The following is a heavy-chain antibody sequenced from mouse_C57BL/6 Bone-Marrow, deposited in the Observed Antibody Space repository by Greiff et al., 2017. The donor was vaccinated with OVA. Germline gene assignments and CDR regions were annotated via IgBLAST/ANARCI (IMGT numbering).Heavy chain of an antibody. CDR3: ARDGYLYYYAMDY. V-gene: IGHV5-4*01. J-gene: IGHJ4*01. CDR2: ISDGGSYT. D-gene: IGHD5-1*01. CDR1: GFTFSSYA. Sequence: EVQVVESGGGLVKPGGSLKLSCAASGFTFSSYAMSWVRQTPEKRLEWVATISDGGSYTYYPDNVKGRFTISRDNAKNNLYLQMSHLKSEDTAMYYCARDGYLYYYAMDYWGQGTSVTVSS.